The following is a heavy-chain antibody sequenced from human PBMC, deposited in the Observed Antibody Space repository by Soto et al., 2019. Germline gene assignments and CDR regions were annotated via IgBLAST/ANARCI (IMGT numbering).Heavy chain of an antibody. D-gene: IGHD2-21*02. J-gene: IGHJ5*02. CDR1: GYTFTSYG. CDR2: ISAYNGNT. V-gene: IGHV1-18*01. CDR3: ARDRAWWGHLRTPPPFDP. Sequence: ASVKVSCKASGYTFTSYGISWVRQAPGQGLEWMGWISAYNGNTNYAQKLQGRVTMTTDTSTSTAYMELRSLRSDDTAVYYCARDRAWWGHLRTPPPFDPWRQGTLVTVSS.